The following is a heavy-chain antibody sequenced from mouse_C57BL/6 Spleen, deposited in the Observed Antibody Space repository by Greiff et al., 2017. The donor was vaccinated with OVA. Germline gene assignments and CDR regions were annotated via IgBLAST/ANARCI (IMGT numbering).Heavy chain of an antibody. CDR2: IYPGSGST. CDR3: ARYYDYDEGFDY. J-gene: IGHJ2*01. Sequence: QVQLQQPGAELVKPGASVKMSCKASGYTFTSYWITWVKQRPGQGLEWLGEIYPGSGSTNYNEKFKSKATLTVDTSSSTAYMQLSSLTSEDSAVYYCARYYDYDEGFDYWGQGTTLTVSS. CDR1: GYTFTSYW. V-gene: IGHV1-55*01. D-gene: IGHD2-4*01.